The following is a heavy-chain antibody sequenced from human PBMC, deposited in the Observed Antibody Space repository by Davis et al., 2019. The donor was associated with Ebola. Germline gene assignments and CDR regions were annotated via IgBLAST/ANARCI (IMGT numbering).Heavy chain of an antibody. CDR1: GGTFSSYA. CDR3: ARDSHFPGSYYAS. CDR2: IIPIFGTA. Sequence: AASVKVSCKASGGTFSSYAISWVRQAPGQGLEWMGGIIPIFGTANYAQKFQGRVTITADESTSTAYMELSSLRSDDTAVYYCARDSHFPGSYYASWGQGTLVTVSS. D-gene: IGHD1-26*01. V-gene: IGHV1-69*13. J-gene: IGHJ4*02.